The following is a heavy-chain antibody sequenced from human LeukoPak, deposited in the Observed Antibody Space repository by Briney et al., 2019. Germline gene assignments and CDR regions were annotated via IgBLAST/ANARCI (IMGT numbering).Heavy chain of an antibody. CDR2: IYYSGST. D-gene: IGHD4-11*01. V-gene: IGHV4-39*01. Sequence: SETLSLTCSVSGGSISSSSYYWGWSRQPPEKGLEWIGSIYYSGSTYYNPSLKSRVTISVDTSKNQFSLKLSSVTAADTAVYYCATETTDYDYWGQGTLVTVSS. CDR1: GGSISSSSYY. J-gene: IGHJ4*02. CDR3: ATETTDYDY.